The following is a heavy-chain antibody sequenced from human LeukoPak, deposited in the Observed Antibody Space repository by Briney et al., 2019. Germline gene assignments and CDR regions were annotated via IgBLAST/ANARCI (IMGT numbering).Heavy chain of an antibody. Sequence: PSQTLSLTCTVSGGSISSGNYYWSWIRQPAGKRLEWIGRIYASGSTNYNPSLKSRVTISVDTSKKQFSLKLSSVTAADTAVYYCARVVPGYCSTTSCYDVDAFDIWGQGTRVTVSS. CDR3: ARVVPGYCSTTSCYDVDAFDI. CDR2: IYASGST. J-gene: IGHJ3*02. D-gene: IGHD2-2*01. V-gene: IGHV4-61*02. CDR1: GGSISSGNYY.